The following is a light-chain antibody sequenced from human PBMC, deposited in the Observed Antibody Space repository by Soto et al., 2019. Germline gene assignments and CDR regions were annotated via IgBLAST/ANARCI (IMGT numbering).Light chain of an antibody. Sequence: DIQMTQSPSSLSASVADRVTITCRASQSIGNYLNWYQQKPGKAPKLLIYGASSLESGVPSTFSGSGSGTEFTLTISSLQPEDFATYYCQQTYSTPPTFGQGTYLEIK. J-gene: IGKJ2*01. V-gene: IGKV1-39*01. CDR2: GAS. CDR1: QSIGNY. CDR3: QQTYSTPPT.